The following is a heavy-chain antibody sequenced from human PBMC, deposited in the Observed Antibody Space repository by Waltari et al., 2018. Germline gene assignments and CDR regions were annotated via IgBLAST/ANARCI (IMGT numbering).Heavy chain of an antibody. CDR1: GGSFSGSY. Sequence: QVQLQQWGAGLLKPSETLSLTCAVYGGSFSGSYWRWFRQPPGKGLEWIGEINHSGSTNYNPSLKSRGTISVDTSKNQFSLKLSSVTAADTAVYYCARGGRGSGWYGGYWGQGTLVTVSS. D-gene: IGHD6-19*01. CDR3: ARGGRGSGWYGGY. V-gene: IGHV4-34*01. J-gene: IGHJ4*02. CDR2: INHSGST.